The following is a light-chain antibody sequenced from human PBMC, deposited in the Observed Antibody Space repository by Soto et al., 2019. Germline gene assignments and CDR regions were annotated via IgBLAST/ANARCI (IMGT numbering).Light chain of an antibody. CDR2: AAS. Sequence: DIQMTQSPSSLSASIGDRVTITCRASQSISSYLNWYQQKPGKAPQLLIYAASNRATGIPARFSGSGSGTDFTLTIGSLEPEDSAVYSCQQRSTWPYTLGQGTKVDIK. CDR3: QQRSTWPYT. CDR1: QSISSY. V-gene: IGKV1-39*01. J-gene: IGKJ2*01.